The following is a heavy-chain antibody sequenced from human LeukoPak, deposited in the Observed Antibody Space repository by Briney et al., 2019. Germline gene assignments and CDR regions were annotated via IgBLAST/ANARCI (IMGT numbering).Heavy chain of an antibody. J-gene: IGHJ5*02. Sequence: SETLSLTCTVSSASIRSSNYYWGWIRQPPGKGLEWIGSIYYNGNTYYNPSLKSRVTMSVDTSKNQFSLKLSSVTAADTAVYYCARALPYSGYDNNWFDPWGQGTLVTVSS. CDR2: IYYNGNT. CDR3: ARALPYSGYDNNWFDP. D-gene: IGHD5-12*01. V-gene: IGHV4-39*07. CDR1: SASIRSSNYY.